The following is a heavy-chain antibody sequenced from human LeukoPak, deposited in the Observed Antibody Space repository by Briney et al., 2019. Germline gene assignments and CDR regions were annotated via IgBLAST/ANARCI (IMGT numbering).Heavy chain of an antibody. J-gene: IGHJ4*02. Sequence: ASVKVSCKASGYTFTNYYMHWVRQAPGQGLEWMGIINPSGGSTTYAQKFQGRVTMTRDTSTSTVYMTLSSLTSEDTAVYYCARAGYWAATGYATDWGQGSLVTVS. CDR3: ARAGYWAATGYATD. CDR1: GYTFTNYY. CDR2: INPSGGST. D-gene: IGHD6-13*01. V-gene: IGHV1-46*03.